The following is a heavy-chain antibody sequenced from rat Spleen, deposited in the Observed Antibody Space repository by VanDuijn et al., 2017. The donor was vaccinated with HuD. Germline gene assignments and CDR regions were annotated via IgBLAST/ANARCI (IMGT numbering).Heavy chain of an antibody. CDR3: ARSTYGSYGY. CDR2: ISYDGSST. D-gene: IGHD1-3*01. CDR1: GFTFSDYA. Sequence: EVQVVESGGGLVQPGRSLKLSCAASGFTFSDYAMAWVRQAPTKGLEWVATISYDGSSTYYRDSVKGRFTISRDNAKSTLYLQMDSLRSEDTATYYGARSTYGSYGYWGQGVMVTVSS. J-gene: IGHJ2*01. V-gene: IGHV5-29*01.